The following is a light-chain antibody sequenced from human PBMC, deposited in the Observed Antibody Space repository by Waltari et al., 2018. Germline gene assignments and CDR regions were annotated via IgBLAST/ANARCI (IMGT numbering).Light chain of an antibody. CDR3: SSYTSSSTPVV. Sequence: QSALTQPASVSGSPGQSLTISCTGTSSDVGGSNYVPGYQQHPGKAPKLMIYDVSNRPSGVSNRFSGSKSGNTASLTISGLQAEDEADYYCSSYTSSSTPVVFGGGTKLTVL. V-gene: IGLV2-14*03. CDR1: SSDVGGSNY. J-gene: IGLJ2*01. CDR2: DVS.